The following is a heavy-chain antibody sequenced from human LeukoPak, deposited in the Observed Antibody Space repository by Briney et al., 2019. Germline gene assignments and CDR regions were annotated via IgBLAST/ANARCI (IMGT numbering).Heavy chain of an antibody. CDR3: ARQGGVDYGDYESDAFDI. Sequence: SETLSLTCTVSGGSISSSSYYWGWIRQPPGKGLEWIGSIYYSGSTYYNPSLKSRVTISVDTSKNQFSLKLSSVTAADTAVYYCARQGGVDYGDYESDAFDIWGQGTMVTVSS. D-gene: IGHD4-17*01. CDR1: GGSISSSSYY. V-gene: IGHV4-39*01. J-gene: IGHJ3*02. CDR2: IYYSGST.